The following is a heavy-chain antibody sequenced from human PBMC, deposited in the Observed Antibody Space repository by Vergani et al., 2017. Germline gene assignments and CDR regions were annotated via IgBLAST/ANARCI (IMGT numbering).Heavy chain of an antibody. D-gene: IGHD5-12*01. CDR3: AKDWRLLYNRFDP. J-gene: IGHJ5*02. CDR2: TWYDGNNK. V-gene: IGHV3-33*06. CDR1: GFTFNQYG. Sequence: QVQLVESGGGVVQPGRSLRLSCVASGFTFNQYGMHWVRQAPGKGLEWVAVTWYDGNNKQYADSVKGRFTISRDNSKSTMYLQMNSLRDEDTGVYYCAKDWRLLYNRFDPWGQGTLVTVSS.